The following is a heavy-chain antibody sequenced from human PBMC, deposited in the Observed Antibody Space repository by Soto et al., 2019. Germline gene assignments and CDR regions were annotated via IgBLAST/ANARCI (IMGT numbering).Heavy chain of an antibody. D-gene: IGHD1-1*01. V-gene: IGHV3-33*01. CDR2: IWYDGSNK. Sequence: QVQLVESGGGVVQPGRSLRLSCAASGFTFNTYGMHWVRQAPGKGLEWVAVIWYDGSNKYYADSVKGRFTISRDNSKNTLYLQMNSLRAEDTAVYYCARDQIGTPGYWGKGTLVTVSS. CDR3: ARDQIGTPGY. J-gene: IGHJ4*02. CDR1: GFTFNTYG.